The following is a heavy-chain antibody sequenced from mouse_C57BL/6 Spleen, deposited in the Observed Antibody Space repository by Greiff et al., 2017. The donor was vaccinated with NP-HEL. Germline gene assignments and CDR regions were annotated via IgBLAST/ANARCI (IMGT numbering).Heavy chain of an antibody. J-gene: IGHJ3*01. Sequence: QVHVKQSGAELVRPGASVTLSCKASGYTFTDYEMHWVKQTPVHGLEWIGAIDPETGGTAYNQKFKGKAILTADKSSSTAYMELRSLTSEDSAVYYCTRSYGSSTWFAYWGQGTLVTVSA. CDR3: TRSYGSSTWFAY. V-gene: IGHV1-15*01. CDR2: IDPETGGT. D-gene: IGHD1-1*01. CDR1: GYTFTDYE.